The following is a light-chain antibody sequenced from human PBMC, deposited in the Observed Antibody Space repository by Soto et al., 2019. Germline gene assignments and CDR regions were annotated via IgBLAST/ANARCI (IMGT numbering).Light chain of an antibody. J-gene: IGKJ1*01. V-gene: IGKV3-20*01. Sequence: EIVLTQSPGTLSLSPGERATLSCRASQSISSSNLAWYQQKPGQAPRLLLYGASNRAAGIPDRFSGSGSGTDFTLTSSRMEPEDFVVYYCQQYGRSPDWDRWTFGPGTKVEVK. CDR1: QSISSSN. CDR3: QQYGRSPDWDRWT. CDR2: GAS.